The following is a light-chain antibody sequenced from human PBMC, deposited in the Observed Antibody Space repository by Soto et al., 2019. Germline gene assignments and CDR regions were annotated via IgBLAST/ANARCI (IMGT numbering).Light chain of an antibody. Sequence: EIVMTQYPATLSVSPGERATLSCRASQSVSSNLAWYQQKPGQAPRLLIYGASTRATGIPARFSGSGSGTEFTLTISSLQSEDFAVYYCQQYSNWPPITFGQGTRLEI. CDR1: QSVSSN. CDR2: GAS. CDR3: QQYSNWPPIT. J-gene: IGKJ5*01. V-gene: IGKV3-15*01.